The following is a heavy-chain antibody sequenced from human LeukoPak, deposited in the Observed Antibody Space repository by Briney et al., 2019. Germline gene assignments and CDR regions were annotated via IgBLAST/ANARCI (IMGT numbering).Heavy chain of an antibody. D-gene: IGHD6-19*01. CDR3: ARAGSGSGWYFGY. Sequence: ASVKVSCKASGYDFTSVGITWVRRAPGQGLEWMGWISPYNGNTRYAQKFQGRVAMTTDTSTTTAYMELRGLRFNDTAAYYCARAGSGSGWYFGYWGQGPWSPSPQ. CDR2: ISPYNGNT. J-gene: IGHJ4*02. CDR1: GYDFTSVG. V-gene: IGHV1-18*01.